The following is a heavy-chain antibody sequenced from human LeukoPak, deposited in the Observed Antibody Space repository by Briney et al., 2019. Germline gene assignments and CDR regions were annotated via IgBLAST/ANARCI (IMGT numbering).Heavy chain of an antibody. Sequence: KPGGSLRLSCAASGFTFSSYSMNWVRQAPGKGLEWVSSISSSSSYIYYADSVEGRFTISRDNAKNSLYLQMNSLRAEDTAVYYCAWVDGYSFFDFWGQGTLVTVSS. CDR2: ISSSSSYI. CDR1: GFTFSSYS. CDR3: AWVDGYSFFDF. V-gene: IGHV3-21*01. J-gene: IGHJ4*02. D-gene: IGHD5-24*01.